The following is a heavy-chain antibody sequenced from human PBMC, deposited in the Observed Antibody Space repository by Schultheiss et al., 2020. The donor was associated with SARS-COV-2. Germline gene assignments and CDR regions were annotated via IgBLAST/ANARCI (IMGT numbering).Heavy chain of an antibody. CDR3: VKQVYGDYGGLYYFDY. Sequence: GGSLRLSCAASGFTFNSYAMNWVRQAPGKGLEWVSAIDGLGDNIHYADSVKGRFTFSRDNSKNTLYLQMSSLRAEDTAVYYCVKQVYGDYGGLYYFDYWGQGTLVTVSS. CDR1: GFTFNSYA. J-gene: IGHJ4*02. V-gene: IGHV3-23*01. D-gene: IGHD4-17*01. CDR2: IDGLGDNI.